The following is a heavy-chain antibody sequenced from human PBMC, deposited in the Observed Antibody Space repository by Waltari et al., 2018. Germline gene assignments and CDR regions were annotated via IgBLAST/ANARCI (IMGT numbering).Heavy chain of an antibody. CDR1: GGTFSSYA. Sequence: QVQLVQSEAEVRKPGASVKVSCKASGGTFSSYAISWVRQAPGQGLEWMGGIIPIFGTANYAQKFQGRVTITADESTSTAYMELSSLRSEDTAVYYCARDPGDLNYYYGMDVWGQGTTVTVSS. CDR3: ARDPGDLNYYYGMDV. J-gene: IGHJ6*02. V-gene: IGHV1-69*01. D-gene: IGHD3-10*01. CDR2: IIPIFGTA.